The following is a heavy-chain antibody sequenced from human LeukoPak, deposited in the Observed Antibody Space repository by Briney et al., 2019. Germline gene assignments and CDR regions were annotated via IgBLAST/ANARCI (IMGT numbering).Heavy chain of an antibody. V-gene: IGHV4-34*01. CDR1: GGPFSGYF. CDR2: IHNSGTT. CDR3: ARRYYSNLGSFPFDF. D-gene: IGHD2/OR15-2a*01. Sequence: SSETLSLTCAVSGGPFSGYFWSWIRQSSGKGLEWIGEIHNSGTTNYNPSLSSRVTISEDTSKNQFYLNLSSVTAADTAVYYCARRYYSNLGSFPFDFWGQGTLVTVSS. J-gene: IGHJ4*02.